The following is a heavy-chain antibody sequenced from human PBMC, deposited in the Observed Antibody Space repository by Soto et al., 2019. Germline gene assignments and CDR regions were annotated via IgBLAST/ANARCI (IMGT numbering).Heavy chain of an antibody. Sequence: SETLSLTCTVSGGSMRNYFWTWIRQPPGKGLEWIGYIHYSGTTSFFPSSNPSLRSRVTISEDTSKNHFSLKLLSVTTADTAVYFCAAGEASSMNLAPSSLNFWGQGTLVTGS. CDR2: IHYSGTT. CDR1: GGSMRNYF. CDR3: AAGEASSMNLAPSSLNF. J-gene: IGHJ4*02. D-gene: IGHD6-13*01. V-gene: IGHV4-59*01.